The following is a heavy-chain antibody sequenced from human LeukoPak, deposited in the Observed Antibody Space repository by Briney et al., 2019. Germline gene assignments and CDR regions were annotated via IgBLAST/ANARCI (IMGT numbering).Heavy chain of an antibody. Sequence: GGSLRLSCAASGFPFSDFAIHWVRQTLGKGLEWVAAISYDRSSVYYADSVKGRFTISRDNSRNTLYLQMNSLRAEDTAVYCCAKSRDTSGYSAFDYWGQGTLVAVSS. CDR1: GFPFSDFA. V-gene: IGHV3-30-3*02. D-gene: IGHD3-22*01. CDR3: AKSRDTSGYSAFDY. J-gene: IGHJ4*02. CDR2: ISYDRSSV.